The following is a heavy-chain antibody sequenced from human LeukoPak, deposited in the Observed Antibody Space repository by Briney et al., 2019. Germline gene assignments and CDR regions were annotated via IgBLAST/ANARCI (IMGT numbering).Heavy chain of an antibody. D-gene: IGHD3-22*01. V-gene: IGHV1-18*01. Sequence: ASVKVSCKASGYTFTSYGISWVRQAPGQGLEWMGWISAYNGNTNYAQKLQGRVTMTTDTSTSTAYMELRSLRSDDTAVYYCARDFSLSITMLVVVMPDAFDIWAKGQWSPSLQ. CDR3: ARDFSLSITMLVVVMPDAFDI. J-gene: IGHJ3*02. CDR1: GYTFTSYG. CDR2: ISAYNGNT.